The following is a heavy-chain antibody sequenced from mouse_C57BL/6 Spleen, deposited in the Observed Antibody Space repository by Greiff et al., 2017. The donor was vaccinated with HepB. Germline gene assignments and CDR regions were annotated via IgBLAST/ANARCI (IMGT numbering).Heavy chain of an antibody. D-gene: IGHD2-4*01. V-gene: IGHV1-15*01. CDR1: GYTFTDYE. J-gene: IGHJ2*01. CDR3: TRSYDYPYYFDY. CDR2: IDPETGGT. Sequence: QVQLQQSGAELVRPGASVTLSCKASGYTFTDYEMHWVKQTPVHGLEWIGAIDPETGGTAYNQKFKGKAILTADKSSSTAYMELRSLTSEDSAVYYCTRSYDYPYYFDYWGQGTTLTVSS.